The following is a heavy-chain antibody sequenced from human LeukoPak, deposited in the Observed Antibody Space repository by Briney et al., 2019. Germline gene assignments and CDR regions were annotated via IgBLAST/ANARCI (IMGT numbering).Heavy chain of an antibody. CDR3: ARESQEMYYFDY. J-gene: IGHJ4*02. V-gene: IGHV4-59*12. CDR2: IYYSGST. D-gene: IGHD5-24*01. Sequence: PSETLSLTCTVSGGSISSYYWSWIRQPPGKGLEWIGYIYYSGSTNYNPSLKSRVTISVDTSKNQFSLKLSSVTAADTAVYYCARESQEMYYFDYWGQGTLVTVSS. CDR1: GGSISSYY.